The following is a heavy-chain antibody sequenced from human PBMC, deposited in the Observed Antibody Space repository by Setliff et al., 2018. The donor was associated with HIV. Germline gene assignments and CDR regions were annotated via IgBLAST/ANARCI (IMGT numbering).Heavy chain of an antibody. CDR2: IYTSGST. CDR1: GGSISSYY. CDR3: ARGRMGYYGSGSYLP. V-gene: IGHV4-4*09. D-gene: IGHD3-10*01. Sequence: PSETLSLTCTVSGGSISSYYWSWIRQPPGKGLEWIGYIYTSGSTNYNPSLKSRVTISVDTSKNQFSLKLTSVTAADTAVYYCARGRMGYYGSGSYLPWGQGMLVTVSS. J-gene: IGHJ5*02.